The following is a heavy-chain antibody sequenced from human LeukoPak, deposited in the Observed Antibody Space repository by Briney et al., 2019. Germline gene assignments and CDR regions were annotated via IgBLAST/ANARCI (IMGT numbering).Heavy chain of an antibody. J-gene: IGHJ4*02. CDR1: GFAVSSYY. CDR3: AKEFWND. D-gene: IGHD1-1*01. CDR2: IFRDGST. V-gene: IGHV3-53*01. Sequence: AGSLRLACEASGFAVSSYYIGWVRQAPGKGLEWVAAIFRDGSTSHADSVKGRFTISRDNFRNTGHLQVNSLRAGDTAVYYCAKEFWNDWVRGTMVTVSS.